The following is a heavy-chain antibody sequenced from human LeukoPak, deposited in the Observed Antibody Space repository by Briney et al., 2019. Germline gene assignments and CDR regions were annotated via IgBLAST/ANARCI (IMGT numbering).Heavy chain of an antibody. CDR1: GYTFTSYG. J-gene: IGHJ4*02. CDR2: ISAYNGNT. V-gene: IGHV1-18*01. D-gene: IGHD6-13*01. Sequence: ASVKVSCKASGYTFTSYGISWVRQAPGQGLEWMGWISAYNGNTNYAQKLQGRVTMTTDTSTSTAYMELSSLRSEDTAVYYCASGYSSSWYLGGYYFDYWGQGTLVTVSS. CDR3: ASGYSSSWYLGGYYFDY.